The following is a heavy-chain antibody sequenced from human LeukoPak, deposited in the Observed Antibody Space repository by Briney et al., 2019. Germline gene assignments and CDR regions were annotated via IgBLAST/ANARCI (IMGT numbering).Heavy chain of an antibody. CDR2: FDPEGGET. CDR3: ATSYSSSWYPDY. V-gene: IGHV1-24*01. D-gene: IGHD6-13*01. CDR1: GYTLTELS. Sequence: ASVKVSCKVSGYTLTELSMHWVRQAPGKGLEWMGGFDPEGGETIYAQKFQGRVTMTEDTSTDTAYVELSSLRSEDTAVYYCATSYSSSWYPDYWGQGTLVTVSS. J-gene: IGHJ4*02.